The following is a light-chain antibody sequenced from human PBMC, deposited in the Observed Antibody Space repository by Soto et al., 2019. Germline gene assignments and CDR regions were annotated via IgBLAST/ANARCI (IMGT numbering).Light chain of an antibody. CDR1: QSIGDY. V-gene: IGKV1-39*01. CDR3: QQSYSTPIT. Sequence: DIQMTQSPSSLSASVGDRVTIICRASQSIGDYLNWYQQKPGKPPNLLIHAASSLQNGATSRFSGSRSGTDFTLTISTLQPEDFATYFCQQSYSTPITFGQGTRLEIK. CDR2: AAS. J-gene: IGKJ5*01.